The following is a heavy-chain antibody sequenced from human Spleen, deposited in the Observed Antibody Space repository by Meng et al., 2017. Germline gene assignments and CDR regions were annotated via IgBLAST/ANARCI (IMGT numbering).Heavy chain of an antibody. CDR1: GYTFTSYG. J-gene: IGHJ4*02. D-gene: IGHD3-16*01. V-gene: IGHV1-18*01. CDR2: ISAYNGNT. Sequence: ASVKVSCKASGYTFTSYGISWVRQAPGQGLEWMGWISAYNGNTNYAQKLQGRVTMTTDTSTSTAYMELRSLRSDDTAVYYCAKDPGWDVWGSYDYWGQGTLVTVSS. CDR3: AKDPGWDVWGSYDY.